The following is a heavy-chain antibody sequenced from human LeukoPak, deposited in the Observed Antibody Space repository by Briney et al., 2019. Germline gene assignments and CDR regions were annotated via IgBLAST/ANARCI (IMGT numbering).Heavy chain of an antibody. V-gene: IGHV3-74*01. D-gene: IGHD3-16*01. J-gene: IGHJ4*02. CDR2: INSDGTST. CDR1: GFTFSTTW. Sequence: PGGSLRLSCGASGFTFSTTWMHWVRQAPGKGLVCVSRINSDGTSTVYADSVKGRFTISRDNAKNSLFLQMNSLRAEDTAVYYCAKRGGMYPAHYFDYWGQGTLVTVSS. CDR3: AKRGGMYPAHYFDY.